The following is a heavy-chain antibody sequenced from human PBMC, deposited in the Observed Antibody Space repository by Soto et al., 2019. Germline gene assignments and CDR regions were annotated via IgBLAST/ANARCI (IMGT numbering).Heavy chain of an antibody. J-gene: IGHJ4*02. CDR1: GYTFTSYY. CDR2: INPSGGST. CDR3: ARIPGPPRRDSSGPDY. Sequence: ASVKVSCKASGYTFTSYYMHWVRQAPGQGLEWMGIINPSGGSTSYAQKFQGRVTMTRDTSTSTVYMELSSLRSEDTAVYYCARIPGPPRRDSSGPDYWGQGTLVTVSS. V-gene: IGHV1-46*01. D-gene: IGHD3-22*01.